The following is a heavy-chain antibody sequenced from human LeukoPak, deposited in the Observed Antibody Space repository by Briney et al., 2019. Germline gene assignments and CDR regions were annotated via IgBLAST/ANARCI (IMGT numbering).Heavy chain of an antibody. Sequence: GGSLRLSCAASGFTFDDYGMSWVRQAPGKGLEWVSYINWNGGSTGYADSVKGRFTISRDNAKNSLYLQMNSLRVEDTALYYCARAPSSGYYFDYWGQGSLVTVSS. J-gene: IGHJ4*02. CDR1: GFTFDDYG. D-gene: IGHD3-22*01. V-gene: IGHV3-20*04. CDR2: INWNGGST. CDR3: ARAPSSGYYFDY.